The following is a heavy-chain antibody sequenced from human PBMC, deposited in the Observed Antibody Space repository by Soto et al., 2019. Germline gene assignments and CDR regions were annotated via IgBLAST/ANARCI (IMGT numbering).Heavy chain of an antibody. V-gene: IGHV3-30*18. CDR2: ISYDGSNK. Sequence: PGGSLRLSCAASGFTFSSYGMHWVRQAPGKGLEWVAVISYDGSNKYYADSVKGRFTISRDNSKNTLYLQMNSLRAEDTAVYYCAKGPRRVGATLYYFDYWGQGTLVTVSS. J-gene: IGHJ4*02. CDR1: GFTFSSYG. CDR3: AKGPRRVGATLYYFDY. D-gene: IGHD1-26*01.